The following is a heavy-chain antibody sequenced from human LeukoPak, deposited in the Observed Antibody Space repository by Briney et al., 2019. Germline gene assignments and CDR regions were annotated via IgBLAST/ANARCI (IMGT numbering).Heavy chain of an antibody. J-gene: IGHJ4*02. V-gene: IGHV3-23*01. D-gene: IGHD1-26*01. Sequence: GGSLRLSCAASGFTFSSYAMSWVRQAPGKGLEWVSGISGNGGSTYYADSVKGRFTISRDNSKNTLYLQMNSLRAEDTAVYYCAKDGHSSSSGSYDYWGQGTLVTVSS. CDR1: GFTFSSYA. CDR3: AKDGHSSSSGSYDY. CDR2: ISGNGGST.